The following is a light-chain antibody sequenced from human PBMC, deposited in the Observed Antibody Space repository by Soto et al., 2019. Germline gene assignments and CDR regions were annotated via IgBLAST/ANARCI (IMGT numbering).Light chain of an antibody. CDR1: QSVSSSY. CDR2: GAS. CDR3: QESPRT. J-gene: IGKJ1*01. V-gene: IGKV3-20*01. Sequence: EIVLTQSPGTLSLSPGERATLFCRASQSVSSSYLAWYQQKPGQAPRLLIYGASSRATGIPDRFSGSGSGTDFTLTISRLEPEDFAVYYCQESPRTFGRGTKVDIK.